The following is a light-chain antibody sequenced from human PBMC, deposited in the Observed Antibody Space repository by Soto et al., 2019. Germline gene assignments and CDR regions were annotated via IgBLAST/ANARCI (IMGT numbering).Light chain of an antibody. Sequence: DIQMTQSPSSLSASVGNRVSITCRASQGISNYLAWYQQKPGKVPKVLIYAASTLQPGVPSRFSGSGSGTDFTLTINSLQPDDIATYFCQNYGSAPITCGQGTRLEIK. CDR3: QNYGSAPIT. CDR2: AAS. V-gene: IGKV1-27*01. J-gene: IGKJ5*01. CDR1: QGISNY.